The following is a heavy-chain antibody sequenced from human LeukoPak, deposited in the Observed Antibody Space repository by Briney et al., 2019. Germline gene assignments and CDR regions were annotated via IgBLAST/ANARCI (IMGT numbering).Heavy chain of an antibody. J-gene: IGHJ4*02. V-gene: IGHV1-46*01. CDR3: ARDGVAGVYYFDY. Sequence: GASVKVSCTASGYTFTSYYMHWVRQAPGQGLEWMGIINPSGGSTNYAQKFQGRVTMTRDMSTSTVYMELSSLRSEDTDVYYCARDGVAGVYYFDYWGQGTLVTVSS. D-gene: IGHD6-19*01. CDR2: INPSGGST. CDR1: GYTFTSYY.